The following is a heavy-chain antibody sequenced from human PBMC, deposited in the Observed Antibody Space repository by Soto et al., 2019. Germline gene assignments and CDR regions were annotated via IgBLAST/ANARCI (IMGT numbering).Heavy chain of an antibody. J-gene: IGHJ5*02. Sequence: GASVKVSCKASGGTFSSYAITWVRQAPGQGLEWMGGIIPIFGTANYAQKFQGRVTITADESTSTAYMELSSLRSEDTAVYYCAREDRDGYNNWFDPWGQGTLVTVSS. CDR2: IIPIFGTA. CDR1: GGTFSSYA. CDR3: AREDRDGYNNWFDP. D-gene: IGHD5-12*01. V-gene: IGHV1-69*13.